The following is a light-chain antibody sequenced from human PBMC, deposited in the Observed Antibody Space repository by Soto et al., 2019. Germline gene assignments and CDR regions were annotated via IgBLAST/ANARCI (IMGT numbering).Light chain of an antibody. CDR3: HQYYSYPPT. Sequence: AIRMTQSPSSFSASTGDRVTITCRASQGISSYLAWYQQKPGKAPKLLIYAASTLQSGVPSRFSGSGSGTDFTLTICCLQSEDFATYYCHQYYSYPPTFGQGTRLEIK. CDR2: AAS. CDR1: QGISSY. V-gene: IGKV1-8*01. J-gene: IGKJ5*01.